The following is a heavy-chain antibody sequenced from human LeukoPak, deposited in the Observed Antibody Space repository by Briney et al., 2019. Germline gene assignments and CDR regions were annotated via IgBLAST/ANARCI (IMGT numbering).Heavy chain of an antibody. V-gene: IGHV5-51*01. CDR1: GYSFTSYW. D-gene: IGHD6-6*01. CDR2: IYPGDSDT. Sequence: GESLKISFKGSGYSFTSYWMGWVRQMPGKGPERMGIIYPGDSDTRYSPSFQGQVTISADKSISTAYLQWSSLKASDTAMYYCAGRSIAARPFDYWGQGTLVTVSS. CDR3: AGRSIAARPFDY. J-gene: IGHJ4*02.